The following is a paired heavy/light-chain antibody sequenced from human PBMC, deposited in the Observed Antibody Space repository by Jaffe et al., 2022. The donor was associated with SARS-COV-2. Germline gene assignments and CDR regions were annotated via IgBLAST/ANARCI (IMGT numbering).Heavy chain of an antibody. J-gene: IGHJ6*03. V-gene: IGHV1-8*01. D-gene: IGHD6-13*01. CDR2: MNPNSGNT. Sequence: QVQLVQSGAEVKKPGASVKVSCKASGYTFTSYDINWVRQATGQGLEWMGWMNPNSGNTGYAQKFQGRVTMTRNTSISTAYMELSSLRSEDTAVYYCARGRKYSSSPLRYYYYYYMDVWGKGTTVTVSS. CDR1: GYTFTSYD. CDR3: ARGRKYSSSPLRYYYYYYMDV.
Light chain of an antibody. J-gene: IGLJ2*01. CDR1: SSDVGGYNY. CDR2: DVS. CDR3: CSYAGSYTFDVV. Sequence: QSALTQPRSVSGSPGQSVTISCTGTSSDVGGYNYVSWYQQHPGKAPKLMIYDVSKRPSGVPDRFSGSKSGNTASLTISGLQAEDEADYYCCSYAGSYTFDVVFGGGTKLTVL. V-gene: IGLV2-11*01.